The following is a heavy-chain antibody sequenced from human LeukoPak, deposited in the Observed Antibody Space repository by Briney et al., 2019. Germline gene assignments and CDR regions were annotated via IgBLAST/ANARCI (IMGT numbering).Heavy chain of an antibody. CDR1: GFTFSSNG. Sequence: GGSLRLSCATSGFTFSSNGLHWLRQAPGKGLEGVAFIRYDGSNEYYADSVKGRFTISRDNSKNTLYLQMNSLRTEDTAVYYCAREGTLGGYYYYYMDVWGKGTTVTVSS. V-gene: IGHV3-30*02. CDR2: IRYDGSNE. D-gene: IGHD3-16*01. CDR3: AREGTLGGYYYYYMDV. J-gene: IGHJ6*03.